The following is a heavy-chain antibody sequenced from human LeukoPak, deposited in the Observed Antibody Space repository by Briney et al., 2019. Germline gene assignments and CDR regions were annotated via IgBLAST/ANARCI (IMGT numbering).Heavy chain of an antibody. Sequence: GGSLRLSCTASGFTFGVYAMRLFRQAPGKGLEWVGFIRSKAYGGTTEYAASVKGRFTISRDDSKSIAYLQMNSLKTEDTAVYYCTRDLPSTVTYYFDYWGQGTLVTVSS. CDR3: TRDLPSTVTYYFDY. CDR2: IRSKAYGGTT. CDR1: GFTFGVYA. V-gene: IGHV3-49*03. J-gene: IGHJ4*02. D-gene: IGHD4-17*01.